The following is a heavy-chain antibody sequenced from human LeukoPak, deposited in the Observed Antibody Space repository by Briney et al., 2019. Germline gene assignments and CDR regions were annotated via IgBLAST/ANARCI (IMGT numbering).Heavy chain of an antibody. Sequence: PSETLSLTCTVSGDSISSDTYYWTWIRQPAGKGLEWNGRIYISGNTNYNPSLKSRVTISVDTSKNQFSLNLNSVTAADTAVYYCAGTRRYCSGGSCYNWFDPWGQGTLVTVSS. CDR3: AGTRRYCSGGSCYNWFDP. V-gene: IGHV4-61*02. J-gene: IGHJ5*02. CDR1: GDSISSDTYY. CDR2: IYISGNT. D-gene: IGHD2-15*01.